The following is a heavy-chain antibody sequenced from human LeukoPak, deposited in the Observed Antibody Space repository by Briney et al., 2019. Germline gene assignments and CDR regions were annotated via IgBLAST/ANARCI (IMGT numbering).Heavy chain of an antibody. V-gene: IGHV1-2*02. CDR2: INPNSGGT. CDR1: GYTFTGYY. J-gene: IGHJ3*01. CDR3: PRVLAYSSGLYEGSAFVL. Sequence: ASVKVSCKASGYTFTGYYMHWVQQAPVQGLEWLGWINPNSGGTNYAQKFQGRVTITRDTSISTAYMELSRLRSEVTGVYYCPRVLAYSSGLYEGSAFVLWGQGKMVTGSS. D-gene: IGHD6-19*01.